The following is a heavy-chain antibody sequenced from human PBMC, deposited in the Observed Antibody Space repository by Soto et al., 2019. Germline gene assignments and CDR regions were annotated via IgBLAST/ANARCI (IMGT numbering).Heavy chain of an antibody. J-gene: IGHJ4*02. CDR2: IGTAGDT. D-gene: IGHD2-15*01. CDR3: ARGQEVGAHFFDS. Sequence: PLGSLRLSCEASGFTFSGFDMHWVRQPTGKGLEWVSTIGTAGDTYYAVSVKGRFTISRDNAKNSLSLQMNSLRAGDTAVYFCARGQEVGAHFFDSWGQGTLVTVSS. V-gene: IGHV3-13*01. CDR1: GFTFSGFD.